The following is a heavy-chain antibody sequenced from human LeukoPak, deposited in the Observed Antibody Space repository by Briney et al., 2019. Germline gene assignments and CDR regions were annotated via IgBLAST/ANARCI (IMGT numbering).Heavy chain of an antibody. J-gene: IGHJ4*02. Sequence: GGSLRLSCAASGVTFDDYAMHWVRQAPGKGLEWVSGISWNSGSIGYADSVKGRFTISRDNAKNSLYLQMNSLRAEDTALYYCAKSRGHSSGYLFDYWGQGTLVTVSS. CDR3: AKSRGHSSGYLFDY. D-gene: IGHD3-22*01. CDR1: GVTFDDYA. V-gene: IGHV3-9*01. CDR2: ISWNSGSI.